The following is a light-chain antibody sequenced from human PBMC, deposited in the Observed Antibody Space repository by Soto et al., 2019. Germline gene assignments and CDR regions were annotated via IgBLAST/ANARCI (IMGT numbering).Light chain of an antibody. J-gene: IGLJ1*01. Sequence: QSALTQPRSVSESPGQSVTISCTGTSSDVGGYNYVSWYQQHPGKAPKLMIYDVSRRPSGVPDRFSGSKSGNTASLTISGLRAEDEADYYCCSYAGTPYDFGTGTKVTVL. CDR1: SSDVGGYNY. V-gene: IGLV2-11*01. CDR3: CSYAGTPYD. CDR2: DVS.